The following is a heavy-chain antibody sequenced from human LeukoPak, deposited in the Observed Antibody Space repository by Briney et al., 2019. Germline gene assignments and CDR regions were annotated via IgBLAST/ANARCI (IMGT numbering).Heavy chain of an antibody. CDR3: ARGRITGGVSRPGKKLYNWFDP. CDR1: GGSFSGYY. Sequence: SETLSLTCAVYGGSFSGYYWSWIRQPPGKGLEWIGEINHSGSTNYNPSLKSRVTISVDTSKNQFSLKLSSVTAADTAVYYCARGRITGGVSRPGKKLYNWFDPWGQGTLVTVSS. V-gene: IGHV4-34*01. D-gene: IGHD2-8*02. J-gene: IGHJ5*02. CDR2: INHSGST.